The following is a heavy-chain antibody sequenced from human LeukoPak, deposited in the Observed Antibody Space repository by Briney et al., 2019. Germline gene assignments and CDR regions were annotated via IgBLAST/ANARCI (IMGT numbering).Heavy chain of an antibody. CDR1: GFTVITND. D-gene: IGHD5-18*01. J-gene: IGHJ4*02. CDR3: TRGQLGYDY. CDR2: IRTKASGGTS. V-gene: IGHV3-49*04. Sequence: GGSLRLSCAASGFTVITNDMTWVRQAPGKGLDWVGFIRTKASGGTSEYATSVKGRFTISRDDSKSIAYLQMNSLKTEDTAVYYCTRGQLGYDYWGQGTLVTVSS.